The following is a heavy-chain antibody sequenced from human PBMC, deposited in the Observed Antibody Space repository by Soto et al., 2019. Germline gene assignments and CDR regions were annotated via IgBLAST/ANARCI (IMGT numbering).Heavy chain of an antibody. J-gene: IGHJ5*02. V-gene: IGHV3-23*01. CDR2: ISGSGGST. Sequence: EVQLLESGGGLVQPGGSLRLSCAASGFTFSSYAMSWVRQAPGKGLEWVSAISGSGGSTYYADSVKGRFTISRDNSKNTLYLQMNSLRAEDTAVYYCAKGSRTPGRYYDFWGGSRFDPWGQGTLVTVSS. D-gene: IGHD3-3*01. CDR3: AKGSRTPGRYYDFWGGSRFDP. CDR1: GFTFSSYA.